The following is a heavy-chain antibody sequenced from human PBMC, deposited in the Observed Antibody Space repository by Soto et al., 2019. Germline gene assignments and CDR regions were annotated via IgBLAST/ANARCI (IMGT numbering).Heavy chain of an antibody. Sequence: PSETLSLTCTVSGGSVSSGNYYWSWIRQPPGKGLEWIGYFYYSGSTNYNPSLKSRVTISIDTSKNQLSLKLSSVTAADTAVYYCARHGNGFFAYWGPGTLVTVSS. J-gene: IGHJ4*02. CDR2: FYYSGST. D-gene: IGHD2-8*01. CDR3: ARHGNGFFAY. V-gene: IGHV4-61*01. CDR1: GGSVSSGNYY.